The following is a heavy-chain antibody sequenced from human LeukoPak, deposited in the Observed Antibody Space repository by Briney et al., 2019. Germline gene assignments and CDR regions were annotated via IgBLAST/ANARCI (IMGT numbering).Heavy chain of an antibody. V-gene: IGHV1-2*02. Sequence: ASVKVSCKAFGYTFTAYSMHWVRQAPGQGLEWMGWINPTIGVTKYAQKFQGRVTITTDTSISTAYMEMSRLRSEDTAVYYCARVAHGSYY. J-gene: IGHJ6*01. CDR1: GYTFTAYS. CDR2: INPTIGVT. CDR3: ARVAHGSYY. D-gene: IGHD1-26*01.